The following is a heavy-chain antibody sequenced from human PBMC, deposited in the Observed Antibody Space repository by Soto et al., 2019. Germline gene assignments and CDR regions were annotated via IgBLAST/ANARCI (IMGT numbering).Heavy chain of an antibody. CDR3: AKQPRDIVVVPAPNDAFDI. D-gene: IGHD2-2*01. J-gene: IGHJ3*02. V-gene: IGHV3-23*01. CDR2: ISGSGGST. CDR1: GFTFSSYA. Sequence: PGGSLRLSCAASGFTFSSYAMSWVRQAPGKGLEWVSAISGSGGSTYYADSVKGRFTISRDNSKNTLYLQMNSLRAEDTAVYYCAKQPRDIVVVPAPNDAFDIWGQGTMVTVSS.